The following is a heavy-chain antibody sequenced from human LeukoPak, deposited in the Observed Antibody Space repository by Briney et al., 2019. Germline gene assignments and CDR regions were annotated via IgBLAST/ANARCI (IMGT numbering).Heavy chain of an antibody. CDR3: ARESSSWPYYFDY. D-gene: IGHD6-13*01. CDR2: ISSSSTI. V-gene: IGHV3-48*01. J-gene: IGHJ4*02. Sequence: GGSLRLSCAASGFTFSSYSMNWVRQAPGKGLEWVSYISSSSTIYYADSVKGRFTISRDNAKNSLYLQMNSLRAEDTAVYYCARESSSWPYYFDYWGQGTLVTVSS. CDR1: GFTFSSYS.